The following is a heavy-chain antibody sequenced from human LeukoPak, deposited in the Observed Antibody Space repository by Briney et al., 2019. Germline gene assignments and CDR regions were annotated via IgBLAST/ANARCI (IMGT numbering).Heavy chain of an antibody. D-gene: IGHD3-3*01. Sequence: GGSLRLSCAASGFTFSSHWMSWLRQAPGKGLAWVANIKQDGSEKYYVDSVKGRFTISRDNAKNSLYLQMDSLRAEDTAVYYCARDMRYDFWGGYPDYWGQGTLVTVSS. J-gene: IGHJ4*02. CDR3: ARDMRYDFWGGYPDY. CDR2: IKQDGSEK. V-gene: IGHV3-7*01. CDR1: GFTFSSHW.